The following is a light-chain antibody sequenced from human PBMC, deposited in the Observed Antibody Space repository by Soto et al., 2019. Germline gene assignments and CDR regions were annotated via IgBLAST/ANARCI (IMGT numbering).Light chain of an antibody. CDR2: DVS. CDR3: SSFTASSTTVAVI. Sequence: QSVLTQPASVSGSRGQSVTISCTGTISDVGTYKYVSWYQQHPGKAPKLMIYDVSNRPSGVSNRFSGSKSGNTASLTISGLHAEDEADYYGSSFTASSTTVAVIFGGGTKLTVL. V-gene: IGLV2-14*01. CDR1: ISDVGTYKY. J-gene: IGLJ2*01.